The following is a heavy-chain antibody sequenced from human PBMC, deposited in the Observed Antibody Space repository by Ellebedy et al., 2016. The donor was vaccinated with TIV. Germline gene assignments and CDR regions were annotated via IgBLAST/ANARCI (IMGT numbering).Heavy chain of an antibody. CDR1: GYTFTSYY. CDR3: ARFNYGDYVLGY. Sequence: AASVKVSCKASGYTFTSYYMHWVRQAPGQGLDWMGIINPSGGSTSYAQKFQGRVTMTRDTSTSTVYMELSSLRSEDTAVYYCARFNYGDYVLGYWGQGTLVTVSS. V-gene: IGHV1-46*01. J-gene: IGHJ4*02. D-gene: IGHD4-17*01. CDR2: INPSGGST.